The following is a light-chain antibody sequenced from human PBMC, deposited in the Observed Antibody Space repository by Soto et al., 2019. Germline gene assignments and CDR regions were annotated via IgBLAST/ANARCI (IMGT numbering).Light chain of an antibody. CDR2: GAS. V-gene: IGKV3-20*01. CDR3: QHHGDLIG. Sequence: IILTQSPGTLSLSPGEIVTLSCQASQTINNNSVAWYQQRPGRAPRLLVYGASARSTGIPDRFRGSVAGTDFALTICSMEPEAFTVYYCQHHGDLIGFGGGTKV. CDR1: QTINNNS. J-gene: IGKJ4*01.